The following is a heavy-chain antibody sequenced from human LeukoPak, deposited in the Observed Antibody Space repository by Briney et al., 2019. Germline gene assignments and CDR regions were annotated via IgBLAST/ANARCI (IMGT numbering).Heavy chain of an antibody. Sequence: GGSLGLSCAASGFTFSSYGMHWVRQAPGKGLEWVSSISSSSSYIYYADSVKGRFTISRDNSKNTLYLQMTSLRAEDTAVYYCAKGSRGYYPYYFDYWGQGTLVTVSS. J-gene: IGHJ4*02. CDR3: AKGSRGYYPYYFDY. D-gene: IGHD2/OR15-2a*01. CDR1: GFTFSSYG. CDR2: ISSSSSYI. V-gene: IGHV3-21*04.